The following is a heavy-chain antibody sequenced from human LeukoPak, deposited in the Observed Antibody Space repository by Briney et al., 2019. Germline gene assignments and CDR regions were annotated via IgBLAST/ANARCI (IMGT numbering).Heavy chain of an antibody. CDR1: GGSFSGYY. CDR3: ARGRNQVDTAMGVDY. CDR2: INHSGST. J-gene: IGHJ4*02. D-gene: IGHD5-18*01. Sequence: SETLSLTCAVYGGSFSGYYWSWIRQPPGKGLEWIGEINHSGSTNYNPPLKSRVTISVDTSKNQFSLKLSSVTAADTAVYYCARGRNQVDTAMGVDYWGQGTLVTVSS. V-gene: IGHV4-34*01.